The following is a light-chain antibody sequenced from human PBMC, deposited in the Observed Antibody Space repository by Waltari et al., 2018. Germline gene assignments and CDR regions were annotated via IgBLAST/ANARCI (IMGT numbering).Light chain of an antibody. CDR3: QMYVRLPAT. V-gene: IGKV3-20*01. Sequence: EIVLTQSPGTLSLSPGERATLSCRASQSVSRSLAWYQQKPGQAPRLLIYDASSRATGIPDRFSGSGSGTDFSLTISRVESEDFAVYYCQMYVRLPATFGQGTKVEVK. CDR1: QSVSRS. J-gene: IGKJ1*01. CDR2: DAS.